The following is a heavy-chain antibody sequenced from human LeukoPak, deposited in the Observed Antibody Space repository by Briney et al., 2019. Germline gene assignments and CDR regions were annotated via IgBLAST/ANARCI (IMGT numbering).Heavy chain of an antibody. CDR3: AKTPGCSGGSCPPFYFDY. V-gene: IGHV3-23*01. CDR2: ISGSGGST. Sequence: GGSLRLSCAASGFTFSSYAMSWVRQAPGKGLEWVSAISGSGGSTYYADSVKGRFTISRDNSKNTLYLQMNSLRAEGTAVYYRAKTPGCSGGSCPPFYFDYWGQGTLVTVSS. CDR1: GFTFSSYA. D-gene: IGHD2-15*01. J-gene: IGHJ4*02.